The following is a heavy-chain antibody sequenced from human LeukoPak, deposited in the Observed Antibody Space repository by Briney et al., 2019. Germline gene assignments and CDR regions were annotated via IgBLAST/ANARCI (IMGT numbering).Heavy chain of an antibody. Sequence: PSETLSVTCTVSGDSVSSGGYYWSWIRQPAGKGLEWIGRIQSSGSTEYNPSLNSRVAISIDTSKNQFSLKLSSVTAADTAVYYCARISGSYYGLGWFDPWGQGTLVTVSS. CDR2: IQSSGST. CDR3: ARISGSYYGLGWFDP. D-gene: IGHD3-10*01. J-gene: IGHJ5*02. V-gene: IGHV4-61*02. CDR1: GDSVSSGGYY.